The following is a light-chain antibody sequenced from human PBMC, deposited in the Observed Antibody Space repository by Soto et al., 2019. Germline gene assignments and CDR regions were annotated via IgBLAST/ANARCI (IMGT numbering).Light chain of an antibody. V-gene: IGKV3-20*01. CDR2: GAS. CDR3: QQYGSSPPT. Sequence: EIVLTQSPGTLSLSPGERATLSCRASQSVSSSYLAWYQQKPGQAPRLLIYGASIRATGIPDRFSGSESGTDFTLTISSLEPEDFAVYYCQQYGSSPPTFGQGTRLEIK. J-gene: IGKJ5*01. CDR1: QSVSSSY.